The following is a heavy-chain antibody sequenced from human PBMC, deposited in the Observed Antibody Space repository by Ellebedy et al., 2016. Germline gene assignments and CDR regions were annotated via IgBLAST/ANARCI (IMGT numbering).Heavy chain of an antibody. CDR1: GGSISSSSYY. CDR3: ARRYCSGGTCYSGRVGFFDY. V-gene: IGHV4-39*01. J-gene: IGHJ4*02. CDR2: IYYSGST. Sequence: SETLSLTCTVSGGSISSSSYYWGWIRQPPGKGLEWIGSIYYSGSTYYNPSLKSRVTISVDTSKKQFSLKLSSVTAADTAVYYCARRYCSGGTCYSGRVGFFDYWGQGTLVTVSS. D-gene: IGHD2-15*01.